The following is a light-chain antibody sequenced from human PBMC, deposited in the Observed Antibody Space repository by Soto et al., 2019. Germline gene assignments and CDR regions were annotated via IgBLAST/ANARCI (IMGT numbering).Light chain of an antibody. CDR2: SNN. Sequence: QSVLTQPPSASGTPGQRVTISCSGGSSNIEGNTVNWYQQLPGTAPNLLIYSNNQRPSGVPDRFSGSKSGTSASLAISGLQSEDEAVYYCAAWDNSLHGYVFGTGTKLTVL. CDR1: SSNIEGNT. J-gene: IGLJ1*01. CDR3: AAWDNSLHGYV. V-gene: IGLV1-44*01.